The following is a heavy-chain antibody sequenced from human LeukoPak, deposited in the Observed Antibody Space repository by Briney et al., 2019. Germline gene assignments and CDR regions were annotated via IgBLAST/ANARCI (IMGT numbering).Heavy chain of an antibody. J-gene: IGHJ4*02. V-gene: IGHV3-7*01. CDR1: GFTFSRYW. CDR3: ARWDLPFG. Sequence: GGSLRLSCAASGFTFSRYWMTWVRQAPGKGLEWVANIKQDGSEKYYVDSVKGRFTISRDNAKNSLYLQMNSLRAEDTAVYYCARWDLPFGWGQGTLVTVSS. D-gene: IGHD3-16*01. CDR2: IKQDGSEK.